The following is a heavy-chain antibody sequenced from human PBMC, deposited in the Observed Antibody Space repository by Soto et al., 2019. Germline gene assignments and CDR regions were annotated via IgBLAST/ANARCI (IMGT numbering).Heavy chain of an antibody. CDR2: IHYSGTT. CDR1: GGSMRNYF. V-gene: IGHV4-59*08. D-gene: IGHD3-22*01. Sequence: LSETLSLTCTVSGGSMRNYFWTWIRQPPGKGLEWIGYIHYSGTTSFFPSYNPSLRSRVTISEDTSKNQFSLKLLSVTAADTAVYYCARHRSGYDSSGYYDYWGQGTLVTVSS. J-gene: IGHJ4*02. CDR3: ARHRSGYDSSGYYDY.